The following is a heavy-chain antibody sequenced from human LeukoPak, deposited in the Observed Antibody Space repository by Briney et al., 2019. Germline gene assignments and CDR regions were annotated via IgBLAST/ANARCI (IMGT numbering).Heavy chain of an antibody. CDR2: IYPGDSDT. Sequence: GESLKISCKGSEDSFTNYWIGWVRQMPGKGLECMGIIYPGDSDTRYSPSFQGQVTISADKSISTAYLQWSSLKASDAAMYYCARHASSYGVNYYYYYMDVWGKGTTVTVSS. CDR3: ARHASSYGVNYYYYYMDV. J-gene: IGHJ6*03. D-gene: IGHD5-18*01. CDR1: EDSFTNYW. V-gene: IGHV5-51*01.